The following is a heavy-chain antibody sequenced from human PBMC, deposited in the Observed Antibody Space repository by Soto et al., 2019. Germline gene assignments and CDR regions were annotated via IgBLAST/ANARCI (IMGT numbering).Heavy chain of an antibody. J-gene: IGHJ4*02. Sequence: QVQLVQSGAEVKKPGSSVKVSCKASGGTFSSYAISWVRQAPGQGLEWMGGIIPIFGTANYAQKFQGRVTITADESXXTAYMELSSLRSEDTAVYYCAITPMTTVVTTHFDYWGQGTLVTVSS. D-gene: IGHD4-17*01. CDR3: AITPMTTVVTTHFDY. CDR2: IIPIFGTA. CDR1: GGTFSSYA. V-gene: IGHV1-69*12.